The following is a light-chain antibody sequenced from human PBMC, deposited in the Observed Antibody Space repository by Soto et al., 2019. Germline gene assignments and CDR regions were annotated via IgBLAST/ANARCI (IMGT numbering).Light chain of an antibody. CDR1: ISNIGNNY. CDR3: GTWDSRLSAV. CDR2: DNS. V-gene: IGLV1-51*01. J-gene: IGLJ1*01. Sequence: QSVLAQPPSVSAAPGQKVTISCSGGISNIGNNYVAWYQQFPGTAPRRIIYDNSKRASGIPDRFSGSKSGTSATLVITGLQTGDEADYYCGTWDSRLSAVFGTGTKGTGL.